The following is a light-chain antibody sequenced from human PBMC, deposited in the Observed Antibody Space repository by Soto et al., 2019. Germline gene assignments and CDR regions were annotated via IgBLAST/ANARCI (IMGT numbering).Light chain of an antibody. Sequence: IVYTQSPSALSLSPGDRATLSCRASQSVSNNYLAWYQQKPGQAPRRLIYYASSRATGIPVRFSGSGSGTDYTLTVISRVPDDYAVDYCHQRSNKSCTFGPGTKVDIK. J-gene: IGKJ3*01. V-gene: IGKV3D-20*02. CDR2: YAS. CDR3: HQRSNKSCT. CDR1: QSVSNNY.